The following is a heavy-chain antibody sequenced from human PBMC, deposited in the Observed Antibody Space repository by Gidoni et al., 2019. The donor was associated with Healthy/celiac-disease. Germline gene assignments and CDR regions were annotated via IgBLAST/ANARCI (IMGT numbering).Heavy chain of an antibody. CDR1: GFTFSSYG. V-gene: IGHV3-30*03. CDR3: AGTIPDPPPHPVDY. D-gene: IGHD3-9*01. Sequence: QVQLVESGGGVVQPGRSLRLSCAASGFTFSSYGMHWVRQAPGKGLEWVAVISYDGSNKYYADSVKGRFTISRDNSKNTLYLQMNSLRAEDTAVYYCAGTIPDPPPHPVDYWGQGTLVTVSS. J-gene: IGHJ4*02. CDR2: ISYDGSNK.